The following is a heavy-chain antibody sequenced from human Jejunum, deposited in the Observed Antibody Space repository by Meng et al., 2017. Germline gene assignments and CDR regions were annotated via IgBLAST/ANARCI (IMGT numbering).Heavy chain of an antibody. CDR2: INEGGYT. V-gene: IGHV3-23*01. J-gene: IGHJ3*01. Sequence: GESLKISCAASGFTFDTYAMIWVRQIPGLGLEWISTINEGGYTYYADSVKGRFTISRDDSKNTHYLHMNRLSAEDTAIYYCAKSSSSGYDALDYWGQGTMVTVSS. CDR3: AKSSSSGYDALDY. D-gene: IGHD3-22*01. CDR1: GFTFDTYA.